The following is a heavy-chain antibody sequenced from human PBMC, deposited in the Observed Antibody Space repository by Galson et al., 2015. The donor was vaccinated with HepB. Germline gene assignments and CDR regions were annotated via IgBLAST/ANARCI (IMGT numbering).Heavy chain of an antibody. Sequence: SLRLSCAASGFTFSSHNMNWVRQAPGKGLEWVSSISSSSNYIYYADSMKGRFTISRDNAKNSLYLQMNSLRAEDTALNYCARGEVYSGSSAPIDYWGQGTLVTVSS. CDR2: ISSSSNYI. J-gene: IGHJ4*02. D-gene: IGHD1-26*01. CDR1: GFTFSSHN. V-gene: IGHV3-21*01. CDR3: ARGEVYSGSSAPIDY.